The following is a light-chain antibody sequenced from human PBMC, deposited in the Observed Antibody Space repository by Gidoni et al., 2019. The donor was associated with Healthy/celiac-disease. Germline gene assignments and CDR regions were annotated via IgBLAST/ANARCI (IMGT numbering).Light chain of an antibody. Sequence: DIQMTQSPPSLPASVGDRVTITCRASQSISSYVNWYQQIPGKAPKLLIYAASSLQSGVPSRFSGSGSGTDFTLTLSSLQPEDFATYYCQQSYSTPPTLTFGGGTRVEIK. CDR1: QSISSY. CDR3: QQSYSTPPTLT. V-gene: IGKV1-39*01. CDR2: AAS. J-gene: IGKJ4*01.